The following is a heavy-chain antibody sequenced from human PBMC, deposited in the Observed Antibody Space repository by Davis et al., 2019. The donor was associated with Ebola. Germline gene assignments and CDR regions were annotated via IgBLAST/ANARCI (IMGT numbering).Heavy chain of an antibody. J-gene: IGHJ4*02. D-gene: IGHD5-18*01. CDR2: TFSGGGT. CDR3: GRGGYDDGSLEH. Sequence: GESLKISCADSGVTVSRDYMSWVRQAPGKGLEWVSLTFSGGGTNYADSVKGRFTISRDNLNNVLYLQMNSLTVEGTAVYYCGRGGYDDGSLEHWGQGTLVTVSS. V-gene: IGHV3-53*01. CDR1: GVTVSRDY.